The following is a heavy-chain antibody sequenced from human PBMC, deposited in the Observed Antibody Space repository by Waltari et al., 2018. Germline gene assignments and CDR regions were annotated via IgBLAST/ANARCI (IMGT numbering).Heavy chain of an antibody. CDR3: ARDRGLRGGYDS. Sequence: QVQLQESGPGLVKPSGTLSLTCVVYGGSISNGNWWSWVRQPPGKGREWIVDIYQRGSTNYNTSLKRRVSISLDKSKNQFSLNLSSVTAADTAVYYCARDRGLRGGYDSWGQETLVTVSS. D-gene: IGHD5-12*01. V-gene: IGHV4-4*02. CDR2: IYQRGST. J-gene: IGHJ5*02. CDR1: GGSISNGNW.